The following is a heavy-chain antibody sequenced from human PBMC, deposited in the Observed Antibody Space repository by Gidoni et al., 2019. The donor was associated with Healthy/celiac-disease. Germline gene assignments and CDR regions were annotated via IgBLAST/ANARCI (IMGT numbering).Heavy chain of an antibody. Sequence: VQLVQSGAEVMKPGSSVMVSCTSSGDTFSRYAISWVRQAPGQGLEWMGGIIPIFGTANYAQKVQGRVTITADESTSTAYMELSSLRSEDTAVYYCARGANWNYPYYFDYGGQGTLVTVSS. J-gene: IGHJ4*02. CDR1: GDTFSRYA. D-gene: IGHD1-7*01. CDR3: ARGANWNYPYYFDY. CDR2: IIPIFGTA. V-gene: IGHV1-69*01.